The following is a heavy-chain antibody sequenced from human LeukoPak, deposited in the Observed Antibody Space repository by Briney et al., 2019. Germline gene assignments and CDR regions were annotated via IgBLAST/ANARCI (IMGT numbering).Heavy chain of an antibody. CDR1: GFTFSNAW. Sequence: GGSLRLSCAASGFTFSNAWMSWVRQAPGNELEWLGRIKSKTDGGTTDYAAPVKGRFTISRDDSKNTLYLQMNSLKTEDTAVYYCVGYCSGDNCPNAFDIWGQGTMVTVSS. CDR2: IKSKTDGGTT. J-gene: IGHJ3*02. CDR3: VGYCSGDNCPNAFDI. V-gene: IGHV3-15*01. D-gene: IGHD2-15*01.